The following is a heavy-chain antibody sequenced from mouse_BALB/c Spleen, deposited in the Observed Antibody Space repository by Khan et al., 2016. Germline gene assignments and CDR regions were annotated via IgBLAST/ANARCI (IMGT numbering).Heavy chain of an antibody. CDR3: APFTTAQGFAY. Sequence: EVQLQESGPGLVKPSQSLSLTCTVTGYSITSDYAWNWIRQFPGNKLEWMGYISYSGSTSYNPSLKSRISITRDTSKNQFFLQLNSVTTEDTATXYCAPFTTAQGFAYWGQGTLVTVSA. V-gene: IGHV3-2*02. CDR2: ISYSGST. CDR1: GYSITSDYA. D-gene: IGHD1-2*01. J-gene: IGHJ3*01.